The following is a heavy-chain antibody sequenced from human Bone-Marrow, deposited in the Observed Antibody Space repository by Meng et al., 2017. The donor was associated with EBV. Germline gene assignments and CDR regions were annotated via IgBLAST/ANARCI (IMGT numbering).Heavy chain of an antibody. D-gene: IGHD1-1*01. CDR2: INTNTGNP. V-gene: IGHV7-4-1*02. Sequence: QVQLVQSGSELNKPGASVKVSGKTSGYTLTSYTLNWVRQAPGQGLEWMGWINTNTGNPTYALGFTGRIVFSLDTSVSTAYLQISSLKADDTGVYYCATSNNWSDFHYWGQGTLVTVSS. CDR3: ATSNNWSDFHY. J-gene: IGHJ4*02. CDR1: GYTLTSYT.